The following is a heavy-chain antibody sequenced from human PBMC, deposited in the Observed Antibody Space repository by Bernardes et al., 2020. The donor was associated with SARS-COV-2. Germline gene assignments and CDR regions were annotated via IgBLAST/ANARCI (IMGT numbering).Heavy chain of an antibody. J-gene: IGHJ5*02. CDR1: GYTLTEFS. CDR2: FDPEDGET. V-gene: IGHV1-24*01. CDR3: ATAPPVLHPHWFDP. Sequence: ASVKVSCKVSGYTLTEFSMPWVRQAPGKGLEWMGGFDPEDGETIYAQKFQGRVTMTEDTSTDTAYMELSSLRSEDTAVYYCATAPPVLHPHWFDPWGQGTLVTVSS. D-gene: IGHD1-1*01.